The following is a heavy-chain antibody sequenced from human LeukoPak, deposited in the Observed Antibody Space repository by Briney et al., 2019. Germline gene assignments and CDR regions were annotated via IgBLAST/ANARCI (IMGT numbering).Heavy chain of an antibody. J-gene: IGHJ6*02. D-gene: IGHD3-10*01. CDR2: ISYDGSNK. V-gene: IGHV3-30*18. Sequence: GGSLRLSCAASGFTFSSYGMHWVRQAPGKGLEWVAVISYDGSNKYYADSVKGRFTISRDNSKNTLYLQMNSLRAEDTAVYYCAKGATGFGELLYGMDVWGQGTTVTVSS. CDR3: AKGATGFGELLYGMDV. CDR1: GFTFSSYG.